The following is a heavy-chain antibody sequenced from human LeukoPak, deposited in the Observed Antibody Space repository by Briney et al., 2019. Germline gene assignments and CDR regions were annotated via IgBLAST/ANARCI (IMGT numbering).Heavy chain of an antibody. CDR3: ARVRYSYGYFSDY. CDR1: GFTVSSNY. D-gene: IGHD5-18*01. Sequence: PGGSLRLSCAASGFTVSSNYMSWVRQAPGKGLEGVSVIYSGGSTYYADSVKGRFTISRDNSKNTLYLQMNSLRAEDTAVYYCARVRYSYGYFSDYWGQGTLVTVSS. CDR2: IYSGGST. V-gene: IGHV3-53*01. J-gene: IGHJ4*02.